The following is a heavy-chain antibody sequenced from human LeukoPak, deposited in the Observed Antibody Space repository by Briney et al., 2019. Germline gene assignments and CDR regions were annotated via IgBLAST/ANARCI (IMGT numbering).Heavy chain of an antibody. J-gene: IGHJ4*02. CDR2: IHHDESEK. V-gene: IGHV3-7*01. CDR3: TRWVSQYYFDF. Sequence: PGGSLRLSCAASGFSFSSNWLGWVRQAPGKGLEWVALIHHDESEKYYVDSVKGRFSISRDNAKSSVYLQMDSLRVDDTAIYYCTRWVSQYYFDFWGQGALVSVSS. D-gene: IGHD2-21*01. CDR1: GFSFSSNW.